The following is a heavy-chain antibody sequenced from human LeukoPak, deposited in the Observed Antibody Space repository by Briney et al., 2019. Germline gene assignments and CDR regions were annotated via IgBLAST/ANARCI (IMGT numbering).Heavy chain of an antibody. V-gene: IGHV3-74*01. CDR3: ARRGTGHGMDV. CDR1: GFTFNNYW. J-gene: IGHJ6*02. D-gene: IGHD1-1*01. CDR2: INNDGSSA. Sequence: GGSLRLSCAASGFTFNNYWVHWVRQVPGKGLVWVSRINNDGSSASYVDSVKGRFTISRDNAKNTLFLQMNSLRAEDTAVYYCARRGTGHGMDVWGQGATVIVSS.